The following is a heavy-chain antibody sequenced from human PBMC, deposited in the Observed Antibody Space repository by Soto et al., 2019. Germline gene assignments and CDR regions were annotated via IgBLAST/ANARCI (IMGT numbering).Heavy chain of an antibody. CDR1: GFSLSDHF. J-gene: IGHJ6*02. CDR2: IKNDPKSYIT. V-gene: IGHV3-15*01. CDR3: TTDRVTTRYYYGMDV. D-gene: IGHD4-17*01. Sequence: GGSLRLSCVASGFSLSDHFMDWVRQAPGKGMEWVGRIKNDPKSYITDYAAPVKGRFTISRDDSKNTLYLQMNSLKTEDTSVYYCTTDRVTTRYYYGMDVWGQGTTVTVSS.